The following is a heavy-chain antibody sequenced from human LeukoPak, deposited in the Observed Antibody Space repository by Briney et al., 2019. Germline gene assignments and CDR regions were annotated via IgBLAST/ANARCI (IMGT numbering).Heavy chain of an antibody. CDR2: INPNSGGT. CDR1: GYTFTGYY. CDR3: ARDLVGLWFGELLSSGLGY. Sequence: GASVKVSCKASGYTFTGYYMHWVRQAPGQGLEWMGRINPNSGGTNYAQKFQGRVTMTRDTSISTAYMELSRLRSDDTAVYYCARDLVGLWFGELLSSGLGYWGQGTLVTVSS. J-gene: IGHJ4*02. V-gene: IGHV1-2*06. D-gene: IGHD3-10*01.